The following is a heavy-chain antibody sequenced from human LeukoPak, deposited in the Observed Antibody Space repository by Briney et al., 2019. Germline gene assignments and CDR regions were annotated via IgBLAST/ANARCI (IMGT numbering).Heavy chain of an antibody. CDR3: ARQPYMLGAYYFDY. CDR2: IFYSGST. D-gene: IGHD1-26*01. V-gene: IGHV4-59*08. Sequence: SETLSLTCTVSGGSMSSYYWSWIRQPPGKGLEWLGYIFYSGSTKYNPSLNSRVTLSVETSKNQFSLKLGSGTAADTAVYYCARQPYMLGAYYFDYWGQGTLVTVSS. J-gene: IGHJ4*02. CDR1: GGSMSSYY.